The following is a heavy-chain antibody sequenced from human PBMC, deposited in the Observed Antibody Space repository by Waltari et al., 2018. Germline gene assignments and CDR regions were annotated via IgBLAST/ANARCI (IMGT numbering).Heavy chain of an antibody. D-gene: IGHD6-19*01. CDR2: ISGTGYTT. CDR1: GFSFSTNA. CDR3: AKSNSGWSPGDS. Sequence: EVQLLESGGGLVQPGGSLRLSCAASGFSFSTNALSWVRQAPGKGLEWVSAISGTGYTTHYADSVKGRFTISRDNSKGTLYLQMSSLRADDTALYFWAKSNSGWSPGDSWGQGTLVTVFS. J-gene: IGHJ4*02. V-gene: IGHV3-23*01.